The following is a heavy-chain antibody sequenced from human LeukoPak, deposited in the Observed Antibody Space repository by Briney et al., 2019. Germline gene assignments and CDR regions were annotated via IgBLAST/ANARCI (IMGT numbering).Heavy chain of an antibody. J-gene: IGHJ4*02. V-gene: IGHV1-18*04. CDR1: GYTFTSYY. Sequence: ASVKVSCKASGYTFTSYYMHWVRQAPGQGLEWMGWISAYNGNTNYAQKLQGRVTMTTDTSTSTAYMKLRSLRSDDTAVYYCARVYGDYDQYYFDYWGQGTLVTVSS. CDR2: ISAYNGNT. CDR3: ARVYGDYDQYYFDY. D-gene: IGHD4-17*01.